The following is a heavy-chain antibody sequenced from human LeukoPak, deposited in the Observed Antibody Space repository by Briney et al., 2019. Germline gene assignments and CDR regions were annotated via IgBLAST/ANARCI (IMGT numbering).Heavy chain of an antibody. CDR2: IYYSGST. CDR3: ARESWYSGSYYPRVYYFDY. J-gene: IGHJ4*02. Sequence: SETLSLTCTVSGGSISSHYWSWIRQPPGKGLEWIGYIYYSGSTNYNPSLKSRVTISVDTSKNQFSLKLSSVTAADTAVYYCARESWYSGSYYPRVYYFDYWGQGTLVTVSS. V-gene: IGHV4-59*11. D-gene: IGHD1-26*01. CDR1: GGSISSHY.